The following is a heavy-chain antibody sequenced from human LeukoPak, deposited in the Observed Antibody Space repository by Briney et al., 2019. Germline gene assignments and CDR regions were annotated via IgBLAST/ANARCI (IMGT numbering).Heavy chain of an antibody. CDR3: ARADSNDYRGLGPFDY. J-gene: IGHJ4*02. CDR1: GYTFINYD. V-gene: IGHV1-8*01. CDR2: MNPKSGNT. D-gene: IGHD4-23*01. Sequence: VASVKVSCKASGYTFINYDINWVRQATGQGLEWMGWMNPKSGNTGYAQKFQGRVTMTRNTSISTAYMELSGLRSEDTAVYYCARADSNDYRGLGPFDYWGQGTLVTVSS.